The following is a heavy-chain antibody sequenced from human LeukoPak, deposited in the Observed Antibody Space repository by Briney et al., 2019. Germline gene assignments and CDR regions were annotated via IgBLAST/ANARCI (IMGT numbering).Heavy chain of an antibody. CDR2: ISSSSRYI. CDR3: ARDTDDGLEYLQH. D-gene: IGHD4-11*01. CDR1: GFTFSSYS. V-gene: IGHV3-21*01. Sequence: GGSLRLSCAASGFTFSSYSMNWIRQAPGKGLEWVSSISSSSRYISYADSVKGRFAISRDNAENSLDLQMNSLRAEDTAVYYCARDTDDGLEYLQHWGQGTLVTVSS. J-gene: IGHJ1*01.